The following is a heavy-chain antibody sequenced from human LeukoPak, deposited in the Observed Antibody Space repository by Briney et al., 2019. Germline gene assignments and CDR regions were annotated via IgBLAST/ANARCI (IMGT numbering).Heavy chain of an antibody. J-gene: IGHJ4*02. CDR1: GGSISNYY. CDR2: IFYTGST. D-gene: IGHD3-22*01. V-gene: IGHV4-59*08. CDR3: ARHSGSSGRYYFDY. Sequence: SETLSLTCTVSGGSISNYYWSWIRQPPGKGLEWIGYIFYTGSTDCNPSLKSRVTISVDTSKNQFSLKLSSVTAADTAVYYCARHSGSSGRYYFDYWGQGALVTVSS.